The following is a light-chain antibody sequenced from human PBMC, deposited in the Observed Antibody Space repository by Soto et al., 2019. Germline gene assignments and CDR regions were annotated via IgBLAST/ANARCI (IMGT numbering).Light chain of an antibody. Sequence: ETVSTLSPGTLSLSPGDRATLSCRASQSVTSDYLAWYQQKPGQAPRLLIYGASIRATGIPDRFSGSGSGTDFTLTISRLEPEDFAMYHCQQYGNSPRVTFGGGAMVDI. CDR2: GAS. CDR1: QSVTSDY. V-gene: IGKV3-20*01. CDR3: QQYGNSPRVT. J-gene: IGKJ4*01.